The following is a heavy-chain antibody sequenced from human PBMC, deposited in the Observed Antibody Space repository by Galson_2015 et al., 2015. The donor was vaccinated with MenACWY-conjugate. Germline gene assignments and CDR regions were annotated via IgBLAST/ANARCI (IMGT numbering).Heavy chain of an antibody. J-gene: IGHJ3*01. V-gene: IGHV3-7*01. CDR1: GFTFNTHW. D-gene: IGHD3-10*01. CDR2: IKEDGSGK. CDR3: TRAKERGLSKTFDV. Sequence: SLRLSCAASGFTFNTHWMGWVRQAPGAGLEWVANIKEDGSGKYYVDSVKGRFTISRDNARNSLYLHMNNLRAEDTAVYYCTRAKERGLSKTFDVWGQGTLVTVSS.